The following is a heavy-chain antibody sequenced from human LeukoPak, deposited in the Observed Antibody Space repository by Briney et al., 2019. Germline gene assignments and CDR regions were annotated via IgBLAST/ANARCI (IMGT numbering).Heavy chain of an antibody. CDR2: ISGSGGST. CDR1: GFTFSSYA. J-gene: IGHJ6*02. CDR3: AKDQPLRYFDWLSSDYYYYDGMDV. V-gene: IGHV3-23*01. D-gene: IGHD3-9*01. Sequence: PGGSLRLSCAASGFTFSSYAMSWVRQAPGKGLEWVSAISGSGGSTYYADSVKGRFTISRDNSKNTLYLQMNSLRAEDTAVYYCAKDQPLRYFDWLSSDYYYYDGMDVWGQGTTVTVSS.